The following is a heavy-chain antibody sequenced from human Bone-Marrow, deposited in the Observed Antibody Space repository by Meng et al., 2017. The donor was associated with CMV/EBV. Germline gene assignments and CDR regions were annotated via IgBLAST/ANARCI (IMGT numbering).Heavy chain of an antibody. CDR2: IKSKSDGGTT. CDR1: GFTFSNAW. CDR3: ARNGQKTGTPSNY. V-gene: IGHV3-15*01. Sequence: GESLKISCAASGFTFSNAWMNWVRQAPGKGLEWVGHIKSKSDGGTTDYAAPVKGRFTISRDDSKNTLYLQMNSLRAEDTAVYYCARNGQKTGTPSNYWGQGTLVTVSS. D-gene: IGHD1-1*01. J-gene: IGHJ4*02.